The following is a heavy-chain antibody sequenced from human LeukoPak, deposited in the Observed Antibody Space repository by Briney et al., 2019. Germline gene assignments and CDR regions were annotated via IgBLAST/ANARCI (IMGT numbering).Heavy chain of an antibody. CDR1: GFTVSSNY. V-gene: IGHV3-66*01. J-gene: IGHJ6*03. CDR2: IYSGGST. Sequence: GGSLRLSCAASGFTVSSNYMSWVRQAPGKGLEWVSVIYSGGSTYYADSVKGRFTISRDNAKNSLYLQMNSLRADDTAVYYCARFAAGGSYYYYMDVWGKGTTVTVSS. D-gene: IGHD6-25*01. CDR3: ARFAAGGSYYYYMDV.